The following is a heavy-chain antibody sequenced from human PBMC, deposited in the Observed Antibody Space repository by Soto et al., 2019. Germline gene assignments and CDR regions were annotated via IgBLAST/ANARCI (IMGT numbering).Heavy chain of an antibody. CDR1: GYTFTSYG. CDR2: IRAYNGNT. D-gene: IGHD5-12*01. CDR3: ARASDIVATIGWSYDYYMDF. Sequence: QVQLVQSGAEVKKPGASVKVSCKASGYTFTSYGISWVRQAPGQGLEWMGWIRAYNGNTNYAQKLQGRVTMTTDTKTKTGDMEMRGLSSNEAAVYYCARASDIVATIGWSYDYYMDFWGQGTMVTVSS. J-gene: IGHJ6*02. V-gene: IGHV1-18*04.